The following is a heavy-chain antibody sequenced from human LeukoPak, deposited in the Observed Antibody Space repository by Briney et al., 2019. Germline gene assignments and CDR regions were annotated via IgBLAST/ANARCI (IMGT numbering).Heavy chain of an antibody. J-gene: IGHJ4*02. D-gene: IGHD3-10*01. CDR2: IDPGDSYT. CDR3: ARHGFGSGGYYFDY. CDR1: GYTFTSYW. V-gene: IGHV5-10-1*01. Sequence: GESLKISCKGSGYTFTSYWISWVRQMPGKGLEWMGTIDPGDSYTNYSPSFQGHVTISADKSITTAYLQWSSLKASDTAVYYCARHGFGSGGYYFDYWGQGTLVAVSS.